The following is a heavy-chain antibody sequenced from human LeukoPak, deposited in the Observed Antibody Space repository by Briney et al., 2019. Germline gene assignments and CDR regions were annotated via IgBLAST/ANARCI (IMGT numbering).Heavy chain of an antibody. CDR2: ISYSGNT. Sequence: SETLSLTRTVSGGAISSYYWSWIRQPPGKGLEWIGYISYSGNTNYNPSLKSRVTMSVDTSKNQFSLKLSSVTAADTAVYYCARMRTGTGELDYWGQGTLVTVSS. D-gene: IGHD1-7*01. CDR3: ARMRTGTGELDY. V-gene: IGHV4-59*12. CDR1: GGAISSYY. J-gene: IGHJ4*02.